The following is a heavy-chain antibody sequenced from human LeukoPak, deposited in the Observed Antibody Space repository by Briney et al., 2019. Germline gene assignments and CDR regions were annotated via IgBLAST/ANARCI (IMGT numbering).Heavy chain of an antibody. CDR3: ARDNSIHERGWWFDP. Sequence: VASVKVSCKASGYTFTGYYMHWVRQAPGQGLEWMGWINPNSGGTNYAQKFQGRVTMTRDTSISTAYMELSRLRSDDTAVYYCARDNSIHERGWWFDPWGQGTLVTVSS. CDR1: GYTFTGYY. J-gene: IGHJ5*02. D-gene: IGHD4-23*01. CDR2: INPNSGGT. V-gene: IGHV1-2*02.